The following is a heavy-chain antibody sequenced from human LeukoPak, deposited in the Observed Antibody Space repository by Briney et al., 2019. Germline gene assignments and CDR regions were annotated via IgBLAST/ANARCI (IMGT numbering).Heavy chain of an antibody. D-gene: IGHD1-26*01. CDR1: GGSISSSSYY. Sequence: SETLSLTCTVSGGSISSSSYYWAWIRQPPGKGLEWIGSTYYSGSTYYNPSLKSRVTMSVDTSKNQFSLRLSSVTAADSAVYYCARALVHYFYHMDVWGKGTTVTVSS. CDR3: ARALVHYFYHMDV. J-gene: IGHJ6*03. V-gene: IGHV4-39*07. CDR2: TYYSGST.